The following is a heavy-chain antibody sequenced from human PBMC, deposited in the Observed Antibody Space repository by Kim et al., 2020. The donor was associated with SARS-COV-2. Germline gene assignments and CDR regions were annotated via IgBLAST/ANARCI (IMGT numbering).Heavy chain of an antibody. D-gene: IGHD1-26*01. V-gene: IGHV4-39*01. CDR3: ARRPRRQIVGATFGFDY. Sequence: LQGRVAISVDTSKNQFSLKLSSVTAADTAVYYCARRPRRQIVGATFGFDYWGQGTLVTVSS. J-gene: IGHJ4*02.